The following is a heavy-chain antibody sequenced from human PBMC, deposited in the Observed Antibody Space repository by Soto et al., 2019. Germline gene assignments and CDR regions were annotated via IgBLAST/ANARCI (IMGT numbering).Heavy chain of an antibody. CDR2: ISGSGGST. V-gene: IGHV3-23*01. CDR3: AKKWDRWLARNYFDY. D-gene: IGHD6-19*01. J-gene: IGHJ4*02. CDR1: GFTFSSYA. Sequence: PGGSLRLSCAASGFTFSSYAMSWVRQAPGKGLEWVSAISGSGGSTYYADSVKGRFTISRDNSKNTLYLQMNSLRAEDTAVYYCAKKWDRWLARNYFDYWGQGTLVTVSS.